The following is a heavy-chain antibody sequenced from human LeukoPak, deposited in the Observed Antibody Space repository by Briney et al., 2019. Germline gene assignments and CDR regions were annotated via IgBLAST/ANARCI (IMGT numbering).Heavy chain of an antibody. V-gene: IGHV4-34*01. D-gene: IGHD2-2*03. CDR3: ARDGGYCSSTNCYDY. J-gene: IGHJ4*02. Sequence: SETLSLTCAVYGGSFSGYYWSWIRQPPGKGLEWIGEINHSGSTNYNPSLKSRVTISVDTSKNQFSLKLRSVTAADTAVYYCARDGGYCSSTNCYDYWGQGTLVTVSS. CDR1: GGSFSGYY. CDR2: INHSGST.